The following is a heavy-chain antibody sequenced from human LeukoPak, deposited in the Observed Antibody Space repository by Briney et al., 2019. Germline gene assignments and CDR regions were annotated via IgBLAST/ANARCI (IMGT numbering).Heavy chain of an antibody. D-gene: IGHD3-10*01. J-gene: IGHJ4*02. CDR1: GYTFTSYG. Sequence: GASVKVSCKASGYTFTSYGISWVRQAPGQGLEWMGWISAYNGNTNYAQKLQGRVTTTTDTSTSTAYMELRSLRSDDTAVYYCARDLGYYYGSGSYSEFDYWGQGTLVTVSS. V-gene: IGHV1-18*04. CDR2: ISAYNGNT. CDR3: ARDLGYYYGSGSYSEFDY.